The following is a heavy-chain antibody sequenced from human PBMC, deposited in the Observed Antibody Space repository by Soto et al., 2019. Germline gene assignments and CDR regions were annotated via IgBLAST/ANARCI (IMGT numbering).Heavy chain of an antibody. J-gene: IGHJ4*02. Sequence: QVQLVQSGAEVKKPGASVKASCKASGYTFTSYAMHWVRQAPGQRLEWMGWINAGNGNTKYSQKFQGRVTITRDTSASTAYMELSSLRSEDTAVYYCAREQGYSSYFDYWGQGTLVTVSS. D-gene: IGHD4-4*01. CDR3: AREQGYSSYFDY. CDR2: INAGNGNT. V-gene: IGHV1-3*01. CDR1: GYTFTSYA.